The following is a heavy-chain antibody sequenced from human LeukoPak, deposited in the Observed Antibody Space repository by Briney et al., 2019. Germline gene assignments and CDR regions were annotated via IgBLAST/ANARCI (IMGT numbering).Heavy chain of an antibody. CDR3: ARPTYYYYGMDV. J-gene: IGHJ6*02. V-gene: IGHV1-69*01. CDR1: GGTFSSYA. CDR2: IIPIFGTA. Sequence: SVKVSCKASGGTFSSYAISWVRQAPGQGLEWMGGIIPIFGTANYAQKFQGRVTITADESTSTAYMELSSLRSGDTAVYYCARPTYYYYGMDVWGQGTTVTVSS.